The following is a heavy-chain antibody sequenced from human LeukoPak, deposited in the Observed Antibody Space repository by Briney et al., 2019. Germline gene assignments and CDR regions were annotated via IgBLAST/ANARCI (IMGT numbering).Heavy chain of an antibody. V-gene: IGHV4-59*08. CDR1: GGSISSYY. D-gene: IGHD3-10*01. CDR3: ARLISGVGYFDY. J-gene: IGHJ4*02. Sequence: SETLSLTCTVSGGSISSYYWSWIRQPPGKGLEWIGYIYYSGSTNYNPSLKSRVTISVDTSKSQFSLRLSSVTAADTAVYYCARLISGVGYFDYWGQGTLVTVSS. CDR2: IYYSGST.